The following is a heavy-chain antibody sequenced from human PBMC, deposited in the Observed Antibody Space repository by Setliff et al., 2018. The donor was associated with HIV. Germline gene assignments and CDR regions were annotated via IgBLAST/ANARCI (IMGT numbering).Heavy chain of an antibody. CDR3: VNRAWLES. CDR2: ISESG. J-gene: IGHJ4*02. V-gene: IGHV3-23*01. CDR1: GFIFRSFA. Sequence: GGSLRLSCAASGFIFRSFAMNWVRQAPGKGLVWVSVISESGYSADSVKGRFTISRDNSKNMLYLQMNNLTTEDTAVYYCVNRAWLESWGQGTLVTVSS.